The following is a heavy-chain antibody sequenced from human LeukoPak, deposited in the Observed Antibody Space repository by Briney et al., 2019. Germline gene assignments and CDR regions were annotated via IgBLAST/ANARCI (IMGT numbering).Heavy chain of an antibody. CDR1: GGSISSYY. D-gene: IGHD3-10*01. V-gene: IGHV4-59*08. Sequence: SETLSLTCTVSGGSISSYYWSWIRQPPGKGLEWIGYIYYSGSTNYNPSLKSRVTISVDTSKNQFSLKLSSATAADTAVYYCARGILRECWFDPWGQGTLVTVSS. CDR3: ARGILRECWFDP. J-gene: IGHJ5*02. CDR2: IYYSGST.